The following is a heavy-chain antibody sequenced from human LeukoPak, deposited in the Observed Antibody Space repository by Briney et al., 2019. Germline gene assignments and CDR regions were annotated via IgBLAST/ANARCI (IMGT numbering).Heavy chain of an antibody. Sequence: ASVKVSCKASGYTFTSYGISWVRQAPGQGLEWMGWISAYNGNTNYAQKFQGRVTITRNTSISTAYMELSSLRSEDTAVYYCARECSSTSCPFDYWGQGTLVTVSS. CDR3: ARECSSTSCPFDY. CDR2: ISAYNGNT. CDR1: GYTFTSYG. V-gene: IGHV1-18*01. J-gene: IGHJ4*02. D-gene: IGHD2-2*01.